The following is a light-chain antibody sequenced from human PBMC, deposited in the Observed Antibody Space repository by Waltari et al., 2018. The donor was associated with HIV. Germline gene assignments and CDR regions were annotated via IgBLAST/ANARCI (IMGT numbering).Light chain of an antibody. CDR2: DVT. J-gene: IGLJ3*02. V-gene: IGLV2-23*02. CDR1: RTDIGRYHL. CDR3: CSYAGITTWV. Sequence: QSALTHPASVSGSPGQSITIHCPGTRTDIGRYHLFPWYHPQPGRAPKPILYDVTKWPSGVSHRFSGSKSGATASLTISGLQAEDEADYYCCSYAGITTWVFGGGTKVTVL.